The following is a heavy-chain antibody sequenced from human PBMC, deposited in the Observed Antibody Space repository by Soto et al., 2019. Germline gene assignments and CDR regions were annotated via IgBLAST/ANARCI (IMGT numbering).Heavy chain of an antibody. V-gene: IGHV1-69*12. Sequence: QVQLVQSGAEVKKPGSSVKVSCKASGGTFSSYAISWVRQAPGQGLEWMGGIIPIFGTANYAQKFQGRVTITADEXXSXAXXELSSLRSEDTAVYYCARGEYYYDSSGYYYGYFQHWGQGTLVTVSS. CDR1: GGTFSSYA. CDR2: IIPIFGTA. D-gene: IGHD3-22*01. J-gene: IGHJ1*01. CDR3: ARGEYYYDSSGYYYGYFQH.